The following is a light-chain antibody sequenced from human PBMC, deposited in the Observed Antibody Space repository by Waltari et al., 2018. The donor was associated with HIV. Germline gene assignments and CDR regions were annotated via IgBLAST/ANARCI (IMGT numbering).Light chain of an antibody. CDR1: SLRSYY. J-gene: IGLJ2*01. CDR2: GKN. V-gene: IGLV3-19*01. Sequence: SSELTQDPAVSVALGQTVRITCQVDSLRSYYSNWYQQKPGQAPVLVIYGKNNRPSGIPDRFSGSSSGNTASLTITGAQAEDEADYYCNSRDSSGDVVFGGGTKLTVL. CDR3: NSRDSSGDVV.